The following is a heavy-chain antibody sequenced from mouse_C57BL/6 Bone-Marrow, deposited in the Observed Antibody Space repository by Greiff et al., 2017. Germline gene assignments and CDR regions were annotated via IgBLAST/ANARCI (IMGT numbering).Heavy chain of an antibody. CDR1: GVAVSSCG. Sequence: QVQLQQSGHGREQREQSRASTGAGAGVAVSSCGVHWVRQSPGKGLEWLGVIWSGGSTDYNAAFISRLSISKNNSKSQVFFKMNSLQADDTAIYYCARNLYAMDYWGQGTSVTVSS. CDR3: ARNLYAMDY. J-gene: IGHJ4*01. V-gene: IGHV2-2*01. CDR2: IWSGGST.